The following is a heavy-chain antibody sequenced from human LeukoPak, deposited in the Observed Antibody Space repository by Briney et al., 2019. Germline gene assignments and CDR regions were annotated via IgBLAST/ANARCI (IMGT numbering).Heavy chain of an antibody. V-gene: IGHV1-69*05. CDR2: IIPIFGTA. Sequence: GASVKVSCKASGGTFSSYAISWVRQAPGQGLEWMGRIIPIFGTANYAQKFQSRVTITTDESTSTAYMELSSLRSEDTAVYYCARDRCSGGSCYKDYWGQGTLVTVSS. CDR3: ARDRCSGGSCYKDY. CDR1: GGTFSSYA. J-gene: IGHJ4*02. D-gene: IGHD2-15*01.